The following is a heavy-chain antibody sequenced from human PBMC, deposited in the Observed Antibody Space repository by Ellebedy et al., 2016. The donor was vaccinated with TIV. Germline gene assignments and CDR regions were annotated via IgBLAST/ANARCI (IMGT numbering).Heavy chain of an antibody. V-gene: IGHV3-23*01. J-gene: IGHJ4*02. D-gene: IGHD2-15*01. CDR3: AKGKVADS. Sequence: GGSLRLSXTDAGVTFSTYAMNWVRQAPGKGLEWVSGISESGGSTYYADSVKGRFTISRDNSKDTLYLEMNSLRVDDTAVYYCAKGKVADSWGQGTLVTVSP. CDR2: ISESGGST. CDR1: GVTFSTYA.